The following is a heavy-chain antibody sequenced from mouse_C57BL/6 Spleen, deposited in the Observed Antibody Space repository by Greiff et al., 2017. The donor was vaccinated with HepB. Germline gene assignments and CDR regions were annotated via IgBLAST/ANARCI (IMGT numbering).Heavy chain of an antibody. V-gene: IGHV3-6*01. CDR3: ARGSNYPFDY. Sequence: VQLKESGPGLVKPSQSLSLTCSVTGYSITSGYYWNWIRQFPGNKLEWMGYISYDGSNNYNPSLKNRISITRDTSKNQFFLKLNSVTTEDTATYYCARGSNYPFDYWGQGTTLTVSS. J-gene: IGHJ2*01. D-gene: IGHD2-5*01. CDR2: ISYDGSN. CDR1: GYSITSGYY.